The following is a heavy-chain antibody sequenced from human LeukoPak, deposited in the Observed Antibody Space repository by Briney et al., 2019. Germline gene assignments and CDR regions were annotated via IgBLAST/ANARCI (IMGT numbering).Heavy chain of an antibody. Sequence: SETLSLTCTVSGASFSSSTYYWGWIRQPPGKGLEWIGSIYYGGGTYYNPSLKSRVTMSVDTSKNQFSLKLGSLTTADTAVYYCARAYGDYIDYWGQGTLVTVSS. CDR1: GASFSSSTYY. J-gene: IGHJ4*02. V-gene: IGHV4-39*07. CDR3: ARAYGDYIDY. CDR2: IYYGGGT. D-gene: IGHD4-17*01.